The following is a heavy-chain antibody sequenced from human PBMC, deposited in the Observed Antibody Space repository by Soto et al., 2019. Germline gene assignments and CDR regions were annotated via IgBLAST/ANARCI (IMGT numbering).Heavy chain of an antibody. CDR1: GFSLSTSGVG. V-gene: IGHV2-5*01. CDR3: AHRQTIGPKYYFDY. J-gene: IGHJ4*02. D-gene: IGHD3-3*01. Sequence: QITLKESGPTLVKPTQTLTLTCTFSGFSLSTSGVGVGWIRQPPGKALEWLALIYWNDDKRYSPSLKSRLTITKDTSKNQVVLTMTNMDPVDTATYYCAHRQTIGPKYYFDYWGQGTLVTVSS. CDR2: IYWNDDK.